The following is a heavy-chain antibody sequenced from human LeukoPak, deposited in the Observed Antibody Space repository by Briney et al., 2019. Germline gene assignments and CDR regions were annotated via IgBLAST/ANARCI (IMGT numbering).Heavy chain of an antibody. V-gene: IGHV4-30-4*08. CDR2: IYYSGST. CDR3: ARYAVVPAAIPKYYFDY. D-gene: IGHD2-2*02. CDR1: GGSISSGDYY. J-gene: IGHJ4*02. Sequence: TLSLTCTVSGGSISSGDYYWSWIRQPPGKGLEWIGYIYYSGSTYYNPSLKSRVTISVDTSKNQFSLKLSSVTAADTAVYYCARYAVVPAAIPKYYFDYWGQGTLVTVSS.